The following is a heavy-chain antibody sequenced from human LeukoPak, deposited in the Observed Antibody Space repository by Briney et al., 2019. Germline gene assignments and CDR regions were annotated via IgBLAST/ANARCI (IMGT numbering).Heavy chain of an antibody. D-gene: IGHD2-2*01. V-gene: IGHV3-20*04. J-gene: IGHJ4*02. CDR2: INWSGGST. CDR3: ARAPITSPFYFDY. Sequence: GGSLRLSCAASGFTFSDYILDWVRQAPGKGLEWVSGINWSGGSTGYADPLRGRFTISRDNAKNSLYLQMDSLRAEDTALYYCARAPITSPFYFDYWGQGTLVTVSS. CDR1: GFTFSDYI.